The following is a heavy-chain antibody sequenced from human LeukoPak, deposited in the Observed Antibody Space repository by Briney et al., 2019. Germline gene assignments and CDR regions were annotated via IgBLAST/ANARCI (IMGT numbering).Heavy chain of an antibody. CDR2: ISGSGGNT. Sequence: PGGSLRLSCAASGFPFSTYPMTWVRHAPGKGLEWVSGISGSGGNTYYADSVKGRFTISRDNSMNTLYLQMNSLRADDTAVYYCAKDGGYWGQGTLVTVSS. CDR1: GFPFSTYP. V-gene: IGHV3-23*01. CDR3: AKDGGY. J-gene: IGHJ4*02.